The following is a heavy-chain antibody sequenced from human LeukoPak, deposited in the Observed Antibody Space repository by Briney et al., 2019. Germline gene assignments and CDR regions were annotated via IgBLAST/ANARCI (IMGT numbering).Heavy chain of an antibody. CDR2: ISSNGGST. D-gene: IGHD5-18*01. CDR1: GFTFSSYA. V-gene: IGHV3-64*01. J-gene: IGHJ6*02. Sequence: GGSLRLSCAASGFTFSSYAMHWVRQAPGKGLEYVSAISSNGGSTYYANSVKGRFTISRDNSKNTLYLQMGSLRAEDMAVYYCARGGNGYPPYYYYGMDVWGQGTTVTVSS. CDR3: ARGGNGYPPYYYYGMDV.